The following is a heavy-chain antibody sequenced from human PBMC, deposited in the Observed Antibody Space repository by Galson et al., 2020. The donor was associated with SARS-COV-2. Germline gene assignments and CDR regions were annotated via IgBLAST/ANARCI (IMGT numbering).Heavy chain of an antibody. CDR2: TYYRSKWYN. D-gene: IGHD3-10*01. Sequence: SQTLSLTCAISGDSVSSNSAAWNWIRQSPSRGLEWLGRTYYRSKWYNDYAVSVKSRITINPDTSKNQFSLQLNSVTPEDTAVYYCARGLRDRGSGSPHYYYYYMDVWGKGTTVTVSS. CDR3: ARGLRDRGSGSPHYYYYYMDV. V-gene: IGHV6-1*01. CDR1: GDSVSSNSAA. J-gene: IGHJ6*03.